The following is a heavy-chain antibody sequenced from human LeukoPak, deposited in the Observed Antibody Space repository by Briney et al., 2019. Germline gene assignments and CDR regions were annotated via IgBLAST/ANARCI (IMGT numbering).Heavy chain of an antibody. CDR1: GGSFSGYY. CDR3: ARGYSYGYRYYYYYMDV. CDR2: INHSGST. D-gene: IGHD5-18*01. Sequence: SETLSLTCAVYGGSFSGYYWSWIRQPPGKGLEWIGEINHSGSTNYNPSLKSRVTISVDTSKNQFSLKLSSVTAADTAVYYSARGYSYGYRYYYYYMDVWGKGTTVTISS. J-gene: IGHJ6*03. V-gene: IGHV4-34*01.